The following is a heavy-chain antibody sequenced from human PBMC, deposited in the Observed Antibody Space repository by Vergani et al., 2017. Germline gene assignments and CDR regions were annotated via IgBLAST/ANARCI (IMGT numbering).Heavy chain of an antibody. D-gene: IGHD1-26*01. CDR3: ARDWSGSTTGGMDV. CDR2: IYYSGST. V-gene: IGHV4-59*01. J-gene: IGHJ6*02. CDR1: GGSISSYY. Sequence: QVQLQESGPGLVKPSQTLSLTCTVSGGSISSYYWSWIRQPPGKGLEWIGYIYYSGSTNYNPSLKSRVTISVDTSKNQFSLKLSSVTAADTAVYYCARDWSGSTTGGMDVWGQGTTVTVSS.